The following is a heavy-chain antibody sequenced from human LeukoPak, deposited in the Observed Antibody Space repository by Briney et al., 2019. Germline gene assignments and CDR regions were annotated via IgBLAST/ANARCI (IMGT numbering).Heavy chain of an antibody. Sequence: ASVKVSCKASGYTFTGYYMHWVRQAPGQGLEWMGWINPNSGGTNYAQKFQGRVTMTRDTSISTAYMELSRLRSEDTAVYYCARARLQLARGGFDYWGQGTLVTVSS. CDR1: GYTFTGYY. J-gene: IGHJ4*02. D-gene: IGHD6-13*01. CDR3: ARARLQLARGGFDY. V-gene: IGHV1-2*02. CDR2: INPNSGGT.